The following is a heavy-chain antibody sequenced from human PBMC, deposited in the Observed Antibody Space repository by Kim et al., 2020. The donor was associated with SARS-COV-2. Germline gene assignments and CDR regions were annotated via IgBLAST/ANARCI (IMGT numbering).Heavy chain of an antibody. D-gene: IGHD4-17*01. J-gene: IGHJ4*02. V-gene: IGHV3-53*01. CDR2: IYSGGST. Sequence: GGSLRLSCAASGFTVSSNYMSWVRQAPGKGLEWVSVIYSGGSTYYADSVKGRFTISRDNSKNTLYLQMNSLRAEDTAVYYCAREGLDYGDYYFDYWGQGTLVTVSS. CDR3: AREGLDYGDYYFDY. CDR1: GFTVSSNY.